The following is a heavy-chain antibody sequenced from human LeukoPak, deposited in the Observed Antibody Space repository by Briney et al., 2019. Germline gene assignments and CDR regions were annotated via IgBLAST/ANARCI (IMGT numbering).Heavy chain of an antibody. D-gene: IGHD6-13*01. J-gene: IGHJ5*02. CDR1: GYTFTGYY. Sequence: ASVTVSCKASGYTFTGYYMHWVRQAPGQGLEWMGWINPNSGGTNYAQKFQGRVTMTRDTSISTAYMELSRLRSDDTAVYYCARHSAGTDNWFDPWGQGTLVTVSS. CDR3: ARHSAGTDNWFDP. V-gene: IGHV1-2*02. CDR2: INPNSGGT.